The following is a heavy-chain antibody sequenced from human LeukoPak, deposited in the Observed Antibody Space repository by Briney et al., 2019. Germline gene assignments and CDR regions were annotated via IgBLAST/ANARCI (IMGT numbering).Heavy chain of an antibody. J-gene: IGHJ6*02. Sequence: GASVKVSCKASGGTFSSYAISWVRQAPGQGLEWMGGIIPIFGTANYAQKFQGRVTITADESTSTAYMELSSLRSEDTAVYYCARGVDIVATSPRRVFYGMDVWGQGTTVTVS. D-gene: IGHD5-12*01. V-gene: IGHV1-69*13. CDR3: ARGVDIVATSPRRVFYGMDV. CDR2: IIPIFGTA. CDR1: GGTFSSYA.